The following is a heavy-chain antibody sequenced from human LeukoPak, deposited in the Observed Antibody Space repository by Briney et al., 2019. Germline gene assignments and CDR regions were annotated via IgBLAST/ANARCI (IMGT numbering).Heavy chain of an antibody. D-gene: IGHD4-17*01. V-gene: IGHV3-23*01. CDR2: ISGSGGST. J-gene: IGHJ4*02. CDR3: ARADYGDSYFDY. Sequence: GGSLRLSCAASGFTFSSYAMSWVRQAPGKGLEWVSAISGSGGSTYYADSVKGRFTISRDNSKNTLYLQMNSLRAEDTAVYYCARADYGDSYFDYWGQGTLVTVSS. CDR1: GFTFSSYA.